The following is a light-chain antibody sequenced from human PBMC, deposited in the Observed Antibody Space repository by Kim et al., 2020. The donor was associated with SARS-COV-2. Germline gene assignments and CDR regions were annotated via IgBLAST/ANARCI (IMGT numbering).Light chain of an antibody. CDR2: AAA. J-gene: IGKJ1*01. CDR1: QNINSY. Sequence: DIQMTQSPSSLSASVGDRVTISCRASQNINSYLNWYQLKPGKAPKLLIYAAATLESGAPSRFSGSRSGTAFTLTIDSLQIEDFATYFCQQSYNVPWTFGQGTKVEIK. CDR3: QQSYNVPWT. V-gene: IGKV1-39*01.